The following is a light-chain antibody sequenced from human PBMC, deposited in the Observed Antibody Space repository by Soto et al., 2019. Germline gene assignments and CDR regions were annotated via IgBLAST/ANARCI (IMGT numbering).Light chain of an antibody. CDR3: ASWDDNLNGPV. J-gene: IGKJ4*01. V-gene: IGKV3-11*01. Sequence: EIVLTQSPATLSLSPGERATLSCRASQSVSSYLAWYQQKPCQAPRLLIYYDDMSYSGVSDRFSGSKSGTSASLAISGLQSEDEADYYCASWDDNLNGPVFGRGTNV. CDR1: QSVSSY. CDR2: YDD.